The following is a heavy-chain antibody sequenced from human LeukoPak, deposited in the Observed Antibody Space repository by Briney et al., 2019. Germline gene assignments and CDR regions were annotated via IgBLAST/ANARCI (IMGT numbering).Heavy chain of an antibody. D-gene: IGHD4-17*01. CDR1: GGSISRY. CDR3: VRTLYGDYYDA. J-gene: IGHJ4*02. Sequence: PSETLSLTCTVSGGSISRYWSWIRQPPGKGLEWIGYVYHSGSTNYSPSLKSRVTISIDTSKNQFSLKLSSVTAADTAVYYCVRTLYGDYYDAWGQGTLVTVSP. CDR2: VYHSGST. V-gene: IGHV4-59*08.